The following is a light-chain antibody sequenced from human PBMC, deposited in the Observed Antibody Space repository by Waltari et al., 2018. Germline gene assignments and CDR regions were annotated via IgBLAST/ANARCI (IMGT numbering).Light chain of an antibody. J-gene: IGLJ1*01. V-gene: IGLV2-14*02. CDR3: SSYTSISTFV. CDR2: EAT. CDR1: SSNVGRSIF. Sequence: QSALTQPASVSGSPGQSVTISCTGTSSNVGRSIFVSWDQQQPDKAPRLIIYEATKWPSGVSNRFSGSKSGNTASLPISGLQAEDEADYYCSSYTSISTFVFGSGTKVTV.